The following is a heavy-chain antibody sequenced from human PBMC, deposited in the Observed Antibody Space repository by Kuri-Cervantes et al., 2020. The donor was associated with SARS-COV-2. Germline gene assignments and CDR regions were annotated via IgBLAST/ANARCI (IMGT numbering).Heavy chain of an antibody. J-gene: IGHJ5*02. D-gene: IGHD2-2*01. CDR1: GGSFSGYY. V-gene: IGHV4-34*01. CDR3: ARHPRYCSSTSCSGAWFDP. Sequence: SETLSLTCAVYGGSFSGYYWSWIRQPPGKGLEWIGEINHSGSTNYNPSLKSRVTISVDTSKNQFSLKLSSVTAADTAVYYCARHPRYCSSTSCSGAWFDPWGQGTLVTVSS. CDR2: INHSGST.